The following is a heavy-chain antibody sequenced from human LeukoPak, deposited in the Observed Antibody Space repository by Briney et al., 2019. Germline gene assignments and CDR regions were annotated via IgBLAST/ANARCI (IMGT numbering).Heavy chain of an antibody. CDR2: ISGSGGST. V-gene: IGHV3-23*01. CDR3: ATHLSGWKERDAFDI. D-gene: IGHD1-26*01. J-gene: IGHJ3*02. Sequence: GGSLRLSCAASGFTFSSYAMSWVRQAPGKGLEWVSAISGSGGSTYYADSVKGRFTISRDNSKNTLYLQMNSLRAEDTAVYYCATHLSGWKERDAFDIWGQGTMVTVSS. CDR1: GFTFSSYA.